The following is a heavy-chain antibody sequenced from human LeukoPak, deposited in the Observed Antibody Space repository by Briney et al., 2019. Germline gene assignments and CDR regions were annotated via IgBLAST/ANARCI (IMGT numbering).Heavy chain of an antibody. D-gene: IGHD3-3*01. Sequence: PSETLSLTCTVSGGSISSSSYYWGWIRQPPGKGLEWIGEINHSGSTNYNPSLKSRVTISVDTSKNQFSLKLSSVTAADTAVYYCARAGTYYDFWSGYRYYFDYWGQGTLVTVSS. CDR1: GGSISSSSYY. V-gene: IGHV4-39*07. CDR2: INHSGST. CDR3: ARAGTYYDFWSGYRYYFDY. J-gene: IGHJ4*02.